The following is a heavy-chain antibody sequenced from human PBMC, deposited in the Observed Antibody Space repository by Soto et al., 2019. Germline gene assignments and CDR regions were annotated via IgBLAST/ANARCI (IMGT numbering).Heavy chain of an antibody. V-gene: IGHV3-74*01. CDR3: VRDQDSRVYSVFTH. D-gene: IGHD3-22*01. J-gene: IGHJ4*02. Sequence: GGSLRLSCAASGFTLNSFFMHWVRQAPGKGLMWVSRINNDGSSTTYADSVKGRFTISRDNAKNTLYLQMNSLRADDTVLYFCVRDQDSRVYSVFTHWGQGAQVTVSS. CDR2: INNDGSST. CDR1: GFTLNSFF.